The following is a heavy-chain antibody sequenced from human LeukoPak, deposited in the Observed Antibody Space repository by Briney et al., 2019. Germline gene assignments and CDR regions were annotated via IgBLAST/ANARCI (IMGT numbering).Heavy chain of an antibody. V-gene: IGHV4-34*01. D-gene: IGHD3-22*01. Sequence: PSETLSLTCAVYGGSFSGYYWSWIRQPPGKGLEWIGEINHSGSTNYNPSLKSRVTISVDTSKNQFSLKLSSVTAADTAVYYCARGRYDSSGYWAQQRGSIGYWGQGTLVTVSS. J-gene: IGHJ4*02. CDR3: ARGRYDSSGYWAQQRGSIGY. CDR2: INHSGST. CDR1: GGSFSGYY.